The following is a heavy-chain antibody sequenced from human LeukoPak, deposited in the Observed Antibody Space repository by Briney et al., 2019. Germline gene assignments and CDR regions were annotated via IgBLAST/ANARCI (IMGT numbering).Heavy chain of an antibody. Sequence: SSETLSLTCAVYGGSFSDYYWTWIRQPPGKGLEWIAEINHSGSTNYNPSLKSRVTVSVDTSNNHFSLRLRSVTAADTAVYYCARLLQEWFGETWGQGTLVTVSS. CDR2: INHSGST. CDR1: GGSFSDYY. CDR3: ARLLQEWFGET. D-gene: IGHD3-10*01. V-gene: IGHV4-34*01. J-gene: IGHJ5*02.